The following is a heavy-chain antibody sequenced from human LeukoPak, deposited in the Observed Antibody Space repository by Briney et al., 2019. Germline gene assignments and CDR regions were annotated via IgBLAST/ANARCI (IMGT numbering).Heavy chain of an antibody. CDR3: AKSPSSGWYLVLQYYFDY. Sequence: PGGSLRLSCAASGFTFSSYAMSWVRQAPGKGLEWVSAISGSGGSTYYADSVKGRFTISRDNSKNTLYLQMNSLRAEDTAVYYCAKSPSSGWYLVLQYYFDYWGQGTLVTVSS. CDR2: ISGSGGST. J-gene: IGHJ4*02. CDR1: GFTFSSYA. V-gene: IGHV3-23*01. D-gene: IGHD6-19*01.